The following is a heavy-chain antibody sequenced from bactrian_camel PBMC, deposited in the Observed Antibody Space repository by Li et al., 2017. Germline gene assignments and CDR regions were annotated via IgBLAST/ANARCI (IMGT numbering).Heavy chain of an antibody. CDR1: EYTYNHYC. Sequence: HVQLVESGGGSVQARGSLLLSCEASEYTYNHYCMRWMRQTPEKEREWVATVTAAGGVTYADSIKGRFTASTDSAKNTLYLQMDRLQPEDTGEYYCAAGRHNLGLCYLLPERFPDWGQGTQVTVS. CDR2: VTAAGGV. CDR3: AAGRHNLGLCYLLPERFPD. D-gene: IGHD1*01. J-gene: IGHJ4*01. V-gene: IGHV3S26*01.